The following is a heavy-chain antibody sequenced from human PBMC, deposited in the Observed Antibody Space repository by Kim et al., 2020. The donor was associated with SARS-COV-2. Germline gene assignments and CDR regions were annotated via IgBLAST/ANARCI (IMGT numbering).Heavy chain of an antibody. Sequence: SETLSLTCAVYGGSFSGYYWSWIRQPPGKGLEWIGEINHSGSTNYNPSLKSRVTISVDTSKNQFSLKLSSVTAADTAVYYCARGNGVTSGGWFDPWGQGTLVTVSS. CDR3: ARGNGVTSGGWFDP. CDR1: GGSFSGYY. D-gene: IGHD4-17*01. CDR2: INHSGST. V-gene: IGHV4-34*01. J-gene: IGHJ5*02.